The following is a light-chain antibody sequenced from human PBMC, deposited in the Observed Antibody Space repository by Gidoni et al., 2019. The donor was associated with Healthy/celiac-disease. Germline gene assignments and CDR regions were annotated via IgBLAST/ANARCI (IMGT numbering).Light chain of an antibody. J-gene: IGLJ2*01. CDR2: EVS. V-gene: IGLV2-8*01. Sequence: QSALTQPPSASGSPGQSVTISCTGTSSDVGGYNYVYWYQQHPGKAPKLMIYEVSKRPSGVPDRFFGSKSGNTASLTVSGLQAEDEADYYCSSYAGSNNLVFGGGTKLTVL. CDR3: SSYAGSNNLV. CDR1: SSDVGGYNY.